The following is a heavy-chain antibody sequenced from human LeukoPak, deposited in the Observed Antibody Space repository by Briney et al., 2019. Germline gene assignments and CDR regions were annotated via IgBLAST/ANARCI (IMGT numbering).Heavy chain of an antibody. D-gene: IGHD6-19*01. CDR3: AGAVAGNLIGRPGVRYFDL. J-gene: IGHJ2*01. CDR2: IYYSGST. V-gene: IGHV4-39*07. CDR1: GGSISSSSYY. Sequence: SETLSLTCTVSGGSISSSSYYWGWIRQPPGKGLEWIGSIYYSGSTYYNPSLKSRVTISVDTSKNQFSLKLSSVTAADTAVYYCAGAVAGNLIGRPGVRYFDLWGRGTLVTVSS.